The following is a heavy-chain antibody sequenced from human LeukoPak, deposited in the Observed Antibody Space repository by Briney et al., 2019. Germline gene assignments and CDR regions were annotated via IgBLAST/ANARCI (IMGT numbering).Heavy chain of an antibody. V-gene: IGHV4-59*08. CDR2: MYYTGST. Sequence: SETLSLTCTVSGDSIRHYYWSWIRQPPGKGLEWIGFMYYTGSTNYHPSLWSRVTISLDTSKSQFSLQLRNVTAADTAVYYCASLAGLEDGGYDQWYFGSWGQGILVAVSS. CDR1: GDSIRHYY. J-gene: IGHJ4*02. CDR3: ASLAGLEDGGYDQWYFGS. D-gene: IGHD5-12*01.